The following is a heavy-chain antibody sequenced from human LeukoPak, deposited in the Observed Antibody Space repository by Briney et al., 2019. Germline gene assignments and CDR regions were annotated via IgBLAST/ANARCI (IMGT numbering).Heavy chain of an antibody. J-gene: IGHJ4*02. Sequence: GGSLRLSCAASGFTFSRYAMSWVRQAPGKGLEWVSAISGSGGRTYYADSVKGRFTISRDNSKNTLYLQMNSLRAEDTAVYHCANELAVAGTTLYFDQWGQGTLVTVSS. CDR3: ANELAVAGTTLYFDQ. V-gene: IGHV3-23*01. CDR1: GFTFSRYA. CDR2: ISGSGGRT. D-gene: IGHD6-19*01.